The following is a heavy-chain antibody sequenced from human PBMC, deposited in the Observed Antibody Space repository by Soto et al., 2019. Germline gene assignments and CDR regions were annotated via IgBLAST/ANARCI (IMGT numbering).Heavy chain of an antibody. CDR3: AKDSGKAVAPDY. CDR2: ISGSGGST. V-gene: IGHV3-23*01. J-gene: IGHJ4*02. D-gene: IGHD6-19*01. Sequence: EVQLLESGGGLVQPGGSLRLSCAASGFTFSSYAMSWVRQAPGKGLEWVSAISGSGGSTYYADSVKGRFTISRDNSKNTLYLQMNSLRAEDTAVCYCAKDSGKAVAPDYWGQGTLVTVSS. CDR1: GFTFSSYA.